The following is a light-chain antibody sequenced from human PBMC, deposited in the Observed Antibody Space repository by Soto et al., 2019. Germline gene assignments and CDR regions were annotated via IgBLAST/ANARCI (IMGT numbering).Light chain of an antibody. Sequence: IVMPQPPATLSVSPGERATLSCRASQSINNDLAWYQQKAGQAPRLLIYDASNLASGIPARFSGSGSGTDFTLTISSLQPEDIAAYYCQQRYNYPITFGQGTRVEIK. CDR3: QQRYNYPIT. CDR1: QSINND. J-gene: IGKJ4*01. V-gene: IGKV3-11*01. CDR2: DAS.